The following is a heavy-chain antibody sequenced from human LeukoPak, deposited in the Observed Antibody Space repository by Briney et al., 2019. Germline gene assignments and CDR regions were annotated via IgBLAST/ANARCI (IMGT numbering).Heavy chain of an antibody. V-gene: IGHV3-7*01. CDR2: IKEDGSGK. Sequence: GGSLRLSCAASGFTFSSSWMTWVRQTPGKGLEWVANIKEDGSGKYYVDSVKGRFTISRDNAKNSLYLQMNSLRAEDTALYYCATDVGADWGQGTLVTVSS. CDR3: ATDVGAD. J-gene: IGHJ4*02. CDR1: GFTFSSSW.